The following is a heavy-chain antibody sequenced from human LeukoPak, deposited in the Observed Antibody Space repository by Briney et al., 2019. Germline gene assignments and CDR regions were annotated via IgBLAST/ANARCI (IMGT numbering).Heavy chain of an antibody. CDR2: IYYTGST. J-gene: IGHJ5*02. CDR1: GGSISNYY. CDR3: ARGYSSSGWFDP. V-gene: IGHV4-59*01. D-gene: IGHD6-6*01. Sequence: SETLSLTCTVSGGSISNYYWSWIRQPPGKGLEWIGYIYYTGSTNYNPSLKSRVTISVDTSKNQFSLKLSSATAADTALYYCARGYSSSGWFDPWGQGTLVIVSS.